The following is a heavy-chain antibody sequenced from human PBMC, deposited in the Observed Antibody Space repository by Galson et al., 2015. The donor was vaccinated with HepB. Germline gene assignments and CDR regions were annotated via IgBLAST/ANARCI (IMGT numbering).Heavy chain of an antibody. CDR2: TYYRSKWYN. Sequence: CAISGDSVSSNSAAWNWIRQSPSRGLEWLGRTYYRSKWYNDYAVSVKSRITINPDTSKNQFSLQLNSVTPEDTAVYYCARDRCSGGSCSYYYFDYWGQGTLVTVSS. D-gene: IGHD2-15*01. J-gene: IGHJ4*02. CDR1: GDSVSSNSAA. V-gene: IGHV6-1*01. CDR3: ARDRCSGGSCSYYYFDY.